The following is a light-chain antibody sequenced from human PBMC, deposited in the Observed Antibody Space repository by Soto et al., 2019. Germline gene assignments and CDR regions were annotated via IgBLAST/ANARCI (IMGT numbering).Light chain of an antibody. CDR1: QSVSSN. V-gene: IGKV3-15*01. Sequence: EIVMTQSPATLSVSPGERATLSCRASQSVSSNLAWYQQKPGQAPRLLIYGASTRSTGIPARFSGSGSWTKFTLTISSLQSEDFAVYYCQQYNNWPPLTFGQGTRLEIK. CDR2: GAS. CDR3: QQYNNWPPLT. J-gene: IGKJ5*01.